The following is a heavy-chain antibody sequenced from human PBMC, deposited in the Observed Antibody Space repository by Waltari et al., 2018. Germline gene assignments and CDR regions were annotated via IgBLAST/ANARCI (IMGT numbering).Heavy chain of an antibody. CDR1: GFTFSSFW. V-gene: IGHV3-7*01. CDR2: IKGDGSET. D-gene: IGHD6-19*01. J-gene: IGHJ4*02. Sequence: EVQLVESGGGLVQPGGSLRLSCAASGFTFSSFWMSWVRQAPGKGLEWVANIKGDGSETNYVDSVRGRFTISRDNAKNSLYLQMNSLRAEDTAVYYCANYLGQWLVHYWGQGTLVTVSS. CDR3: ANYLGQWLVHY.